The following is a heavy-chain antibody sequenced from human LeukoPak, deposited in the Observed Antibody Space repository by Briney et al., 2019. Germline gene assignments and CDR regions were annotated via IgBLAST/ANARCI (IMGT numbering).Heavy chain of an antibody. CDR3: ARGVAAYYYYMDV. D-gene: IGHD6-25*01. V-gene: IGHV1-2*02. J-gene: IGHJ6*03. CDR1: GYAFTSYY. Sequence: GASVKVSCKASGYAFTSYYMHWVRQAPGQGLEWMGWINPTSGGTNYAQKFQGRVTMTRDTSISTAYMELSRLRSDDTAVYYCARGVAAYYYYMDVWGKGTTVTVSS. CDR2: INPTSGGT.